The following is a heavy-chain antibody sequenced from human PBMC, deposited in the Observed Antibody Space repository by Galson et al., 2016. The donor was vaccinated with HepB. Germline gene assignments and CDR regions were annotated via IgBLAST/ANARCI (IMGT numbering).Heavy chain of an antibody. Sequence: LRLSCAASGFPFSSYDMSWVRQAPGKGLEWIGSINYSGNTYYNPSLKSRVTIFVDTSKNQFSLKLSSVTAADTAVHYCARHRFGTFDIWGQGTMVTVSS. CDR2: INYSGNT. CDR1: GFPFSSYD. CDR3: ARHRFGTFDI. D-gene: IGHD3-16*01. J-gene: IGHJ3*02. V-gene: IGHV4-59*05.